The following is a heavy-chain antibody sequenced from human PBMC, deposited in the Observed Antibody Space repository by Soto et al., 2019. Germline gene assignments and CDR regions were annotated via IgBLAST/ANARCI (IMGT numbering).Heavy chain of an antibody. CDR3: ARGRLFDSSGWYYFDF. CDR2: IISSGSTI. J-gene: IGHJ4*02. Sequence: SLILSCSAARVTFSNYYMSWIRQPPGKGLDWVSYIISSGSTIYYADSVKGRSTTSRHNAKSSLYLQMTSLTAEATAVYYSARGRLFDSSGWYYFDFWGQGTTVTVSS. CDR1: RVTFSNYY. V-gene: IGHV3-11*01. D-gene: IGHD6-19*01.